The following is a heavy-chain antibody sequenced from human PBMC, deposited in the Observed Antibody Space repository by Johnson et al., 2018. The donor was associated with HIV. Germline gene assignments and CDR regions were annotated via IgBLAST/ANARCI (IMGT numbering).Heavy chain of an antibody. CDR2: IYSGGST. D-gene: IGHD3-22*01. CDR3: ARDQYYYDSRGVGAFDI. CDR1: GFTVIGNY. V-gene: IGHV3-66*01. J-gene: IGHJ3*02. Sequence: VQLVESGGGLVQPGGSLRLSCAASGFTVIGNYMSWVRQAPGKGLEWVSVIYSGGSTYYADSVKGRFTISRDNSKNTLYLQMNSLRAEETAVYYCARDQYYYDSRGVGAFDIWGQGTRVTVSS.